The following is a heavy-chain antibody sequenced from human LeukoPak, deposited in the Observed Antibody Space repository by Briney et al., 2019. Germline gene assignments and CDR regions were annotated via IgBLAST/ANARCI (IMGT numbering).Heavy chain of an antibody. CDR1: GGSISSYY. CDR3: AREGFSGSYYDY. V-gene: IGHV4-59*01. Sequence: SETLSLTCTVSGGSISSYYWSWTRQPPGKGLEWIGYIYYSGSTNYNPSLKSRVTISVDTSKNQFSLKLSSVTAADTAVYFCAREGFSGSYYDYWGQGTLVTVSS. CDR2: IYYSGST. D-gene: IGHD1-26*01. J-gene: IGHJ4*02.